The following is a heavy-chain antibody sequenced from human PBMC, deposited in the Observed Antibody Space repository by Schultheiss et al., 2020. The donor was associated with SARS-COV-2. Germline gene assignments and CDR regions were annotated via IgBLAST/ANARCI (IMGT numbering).Heavy chain of an antibody. CDR3: AREGSDYYYYYYMDV. J-gene: IGHJ6*03. Sequence: GSLRLSCTVSGGSISSYYWSWIRQPAGKGLEWIGRIYTSGSTNYNPYLKSRVTMSVDTSKNQFSLKLSSVTAADTAVYYCAREGSDYYYYYYMDVWGKGTTVTVSS. CDR1: GGSISSYY. V-gene: IGHV4-4*07. CDR2: IYTSGST.